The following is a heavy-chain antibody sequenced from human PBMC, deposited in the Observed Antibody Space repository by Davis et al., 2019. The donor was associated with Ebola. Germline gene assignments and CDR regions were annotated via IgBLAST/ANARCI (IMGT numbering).Heavy chain of an antibody. CDR3: AKDTANIWFDV. CDR1: GFIFRNYV. CDR2: FGTSGDT. D-gene: IGHD2-21*02. J-gene: IGHJ3*01. V-gene: IGHV3-23*01. Sequence: GESLKISCAASGFIFRNYVMSWVRQAPGKGLERVSTFGTSGDTYYADSVKGRFTISRDNSRNTLYLQMNGLRVEDTAMYYCAKDTANIWFDVWGQGTMVTVSS.